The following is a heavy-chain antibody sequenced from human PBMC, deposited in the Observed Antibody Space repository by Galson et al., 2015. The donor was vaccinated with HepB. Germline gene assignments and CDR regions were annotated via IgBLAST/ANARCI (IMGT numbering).Heavy chain of an antibody. Sequence: SETLSLTCIVSGGSISITSYYWGWIRQPPGKGLEWIANIYYSGSTYYNPSLKSRVTISIDTSKNQFSLKLSSVTAADTAVYYCARVPPSHHYDSSGYRDRLDWYFDLWGRGTLVTVSS. J-gene: IGHJ2*01. V-gene: IGHV4-39*07. CDR3: ARVPPSHHYDSSGYRDRLDWYFDL. CDR1: GGSISITSYY. CDR2: IYYSGST. D-gene: IGHD3-22*01.